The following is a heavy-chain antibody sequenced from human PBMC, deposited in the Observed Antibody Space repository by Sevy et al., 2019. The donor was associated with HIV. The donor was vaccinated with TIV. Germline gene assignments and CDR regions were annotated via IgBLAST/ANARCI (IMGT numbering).Heavy chain of an antibody. CDR2: ISSGSSYT. D-gene: IGHD4-17*01. Sequence: GGSLRLSCAASGFTFSDYYMSWIRQAPGKGLEWVSYISSGSSYTNYADSVKGRLTISRDNAKNSLYLQLHSLSAEDTAIYYCARDRRNYGGQYFDYWGQGTPVTVSS. CDR3: ARDRRNYGGQYFDY. J-gene: IGHJ4*02. CDR1: GFTFSDYY. V-gene: IGHV3-11*06.